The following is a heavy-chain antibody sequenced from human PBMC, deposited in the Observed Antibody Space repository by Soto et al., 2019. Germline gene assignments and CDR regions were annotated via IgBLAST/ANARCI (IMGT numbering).Heavy chain of an antibody. J-gene: IGHJ6*02. V-gene: IGHV3-30*18. CDR1: GFTFSNDG. CDR2: ISYDGSNK. Sequence: QVQLVESGGGVVQPGRSLRLSCAASGFTFSNDGMHWVRQAPGKGLEWVAVISYDGSNKYYADSVKGRFTISRDNSKNTLYLQMNSLRAEDTAVYYCAKILQLGDYAFYYYGMDVWGQGTTVTVSS. CDR3: AKILQLGDYAFYYYGMDV. D-gene: IGHD4-17*01.